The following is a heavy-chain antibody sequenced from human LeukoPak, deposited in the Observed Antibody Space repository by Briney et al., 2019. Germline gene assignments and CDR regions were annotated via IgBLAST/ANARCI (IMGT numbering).Heavy chain of an antibody. Sequence: PGGSLRLSXAASGFTFSSYSMNWVRQAPGKGLEWVSSISSSSSYIYYADSVKGRFTISRDNAKNSLHLQMNSLRAEDTAVYYCARDRWYQPLLYDDYFDYWGQGTLVTVSS. D-gene: IGHD2-2*02. CDR1: GFTFSSYS. CDR3: ARDRWYQPLLYDDYFDY. J-gene: IGHJ4*02. CDR2: ISSSSSYI. V-gene: IGHV3-21*01.